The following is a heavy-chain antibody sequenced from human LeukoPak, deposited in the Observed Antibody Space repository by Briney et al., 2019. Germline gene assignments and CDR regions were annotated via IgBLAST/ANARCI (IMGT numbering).Heavy chain of an antibody. CDR3: ARGLNYCSGGSCYSYYYMDV. CDR1: GYTFTSYG. D-gene: IGHD2-15*01. CDR2: ISAYNGNT. Sequence: ASVKVSCKASGYTFTSYGISWVRQAPGQGLEWMGWISAYNGNTNYAQKLQGRVTMTTDTSTSTAYMELRSLRSDDTAVYYCARGLNYCSGGSCYSYYYMDVWGKGTTVTISS. V-gene: IGHV1-18*01. J-gene: IGHJ6*03.